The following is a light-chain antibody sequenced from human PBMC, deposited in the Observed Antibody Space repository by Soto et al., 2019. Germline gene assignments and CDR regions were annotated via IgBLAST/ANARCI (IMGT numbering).Light chain of an antibody. CDR3: SSYTRSSTRV. Sequence: QSVLTQPASVSGSPGQSITISCTGTSSDVGGYNYVSWYQQHPGKAPKLVIYDVSNRPSGVSNRFSGSKSGNTASLTISGLQAEDEADYYCSSYTRSSTRVFGGGTKVTVL. CDR2: DVS. J-gene: IGLJ2*01. V-gene: IGLV2-14*03. CDR1: SSDVGGYNY.